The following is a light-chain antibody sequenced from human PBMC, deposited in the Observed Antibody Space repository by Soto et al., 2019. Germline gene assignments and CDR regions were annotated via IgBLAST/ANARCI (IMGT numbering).Light chain of an antibody. CDR2: EVN. V-gene: IGLV2-14*01. CDR1: SSGGYNY. J-gene: IGLJ2*01. CDR3: SSYATSNTLL. Sequence: QSALTQSASVSGSPGQSITISCTGTSSGGYNYVSWYQHHPGKAPKLMIYEVNNRPSGISNRFSGSKSGNTASLTISGLQAEDEAYYYCSSYATSNTLLFGGGTKLTVL.